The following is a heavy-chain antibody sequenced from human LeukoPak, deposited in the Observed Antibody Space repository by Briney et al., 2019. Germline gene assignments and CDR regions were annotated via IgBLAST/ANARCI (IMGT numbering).Heavy chain of an antibody. D-gene: IGHD6-13*01. CDR1: GFTFSSSA. V-gene: IGHV3-23*01. CDR2: SGTAGDT. J-gene: IGHJ4*02. Sequence: GGSLRLSCAASGFTFSSSAMNWVRQVPGKGLEWVSASGTAGDTYYADSVKGRFTISRDGSKNTLYLQMTSLRAEDTAVYYCAKKTPGTYPFDYWGQGTLVTVSP. CDR3: AKKTPGTYPFDY.